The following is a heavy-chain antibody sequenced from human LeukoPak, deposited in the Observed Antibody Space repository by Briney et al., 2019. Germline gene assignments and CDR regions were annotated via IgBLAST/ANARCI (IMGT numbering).Heavy chain of an antibody. J-gene: IGHJ4*02. V-gene: IGHV4-39*07. CDR2: IYYSGST. D-gene: IGHD4-17*01. CDR1: GGSISSSSYY. Sequence: SETLSLTCTVSGGSISSSSYYWGWIRQPPGKGLEWIGSIYYSGSTYYNPSLKSRVTISVDTSKNQFSLKLSSVTAADTAVYYCARVERTVTTSRAHPSAFDYWGQGTLVTVSS. CDR3: ARVERTVTTSRAHPSAFDY.